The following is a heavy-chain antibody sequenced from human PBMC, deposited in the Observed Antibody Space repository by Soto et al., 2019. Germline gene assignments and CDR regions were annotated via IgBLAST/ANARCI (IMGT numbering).Heavy chain of an antibody. CDR3: GAAYCGGDCYSPAYFYAMDV. V-gene: IGHV1-69*13. J-gene: IGHJ6*02. Sequence: AASVKVSCKASGGTFSSYAVNWVRQAPGQGLEWMGGVIPFFGTSNYAQKFRGRVTIIAAESTSTAYMELSSLTSGDTAVYFCGAAYCGGDCYSPAYFYAMDVWGQGTTVTVSS. D-gene: IGHD2-21*02. CDR2: VIPFFGTS. CDR1: GGTFSSYA.